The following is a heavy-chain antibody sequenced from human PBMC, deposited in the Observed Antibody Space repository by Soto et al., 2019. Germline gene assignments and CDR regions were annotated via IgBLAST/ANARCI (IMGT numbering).Heavy chain of an antibody. CDR3: STVRFLEWFVAFDI. CDR2: IKSKTDGGTT. Sequence: GGSLRLSCAASGFTFSNAWMSWVRQAPGKGLEWVGRIKSKTDGGTTDYAAPVKGRFTISRDDSKNTLYLQMNRLKTEDTVVYYCSTVRFLEWFVAFDIWGQGTMVTVSS. D-gene: IGHD3-3*01. V-gene: IGHV3-15*01. CDR1: GFTFSNAW. J-gene: IGHJ3*02.